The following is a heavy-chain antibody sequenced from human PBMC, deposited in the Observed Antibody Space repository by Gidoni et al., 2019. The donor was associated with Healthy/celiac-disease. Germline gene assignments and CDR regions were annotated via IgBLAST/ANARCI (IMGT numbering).Heavy chain of an antibody. D-gene: IGHD6-13*01. Sequence: QVQLQESGSGLGKPSETLSLACTVAGGSISSYYWSGVRQPPGKVLEWLGYIYSSGGTNYNPSLKSRVTISVDPSKTQFSLKLSSVTAADTAVYYCARQHSSSWRYFDYWGQGTLVTVSS. V-gene: IGHV4-59*01. CDR3: ARQHSSSWRYFDY. CDR1: GGSISSYY. J-gene: IGHJ4*02. CDR2: IYSSGGT.